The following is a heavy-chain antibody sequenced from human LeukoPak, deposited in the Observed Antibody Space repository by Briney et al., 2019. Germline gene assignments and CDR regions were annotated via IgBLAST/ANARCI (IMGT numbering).Heavy chain of an antibody. V-gene: IGHV3-23*01. D-gene: IGHD1-26*01. CDR1: GFSFSSYA. Sequence: PGGSLRLSCVASGFSFSSYAMSWVRQAPGKGLEWVSLISGSGSNTYYADSVKGRFSLSRDNSKNTLSLQMNSLRAEDTAVYYCAKTMGAIDHDYWGQGALVTVSS. J-gene: IGHJ4*02. CDR2: ISGSGSNT. CDR3: AKTMGAIDHDY.